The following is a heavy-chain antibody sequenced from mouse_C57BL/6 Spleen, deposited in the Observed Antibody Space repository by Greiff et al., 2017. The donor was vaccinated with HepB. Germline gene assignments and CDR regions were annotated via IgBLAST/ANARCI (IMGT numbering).Heavy chain of an antibody. J-gene: IGHJ2*01. Sequence: VHLVESGAELAKPGASVKLSCKASGYTFTSYWMHWVKQRPGQGLEWIGYINPSSGYTKYNQKFKDKATLTADKSSSTAYMQLSSLTYEDSAVYYCARRYYGSSFYFDYWGQGTTLTVSS. CDR3: ARRYYGSSFYFDY. V-gene: IGHV1-7*01. CDR1: GYTFTSYW. D-gene: IGHD1-1*01. CDR2: INPSSGYT.